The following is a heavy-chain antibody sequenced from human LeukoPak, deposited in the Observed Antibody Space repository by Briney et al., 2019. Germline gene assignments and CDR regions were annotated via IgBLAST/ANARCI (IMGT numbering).Heavy chain of an antibody. J-gene: IGHJ4*02. CDR3: ATRGSYYGSGSYYFDY. CDR2: IYYSGST. CDR1: GGAISSYY. D-gene: IGHD3-10*01. Sequence: PSETLSLTCTVSGGAISSYYWSWIRQPPGKGLEWVWYIYYSGSTNYNPSLKSRVTISVDTSKNQFSLKLSSVTAADTAVYYCATRGSYYGSGSYYFDYWGQGTLVTVSS. V-gene: IGHV4-59*01.